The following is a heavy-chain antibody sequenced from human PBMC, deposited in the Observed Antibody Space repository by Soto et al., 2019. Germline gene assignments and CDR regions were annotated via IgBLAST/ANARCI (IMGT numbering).Heavy chain of an antibody. J-gene: IGHJ6*02. CDR1: GFRFSRSA. D-gene: IGHD2-8*01. CDR2: ISGTGGNT. Sequence: GVSLRLSCVASGFRFSRSAMGWIRQPPGRGLDWVSAISGTGGNTYFADSVEGRFVISRDNSKNTLYLQMNSLRAEDTAVYYCAKVRIDHYNGFDAWGQGTTVTVYS. CDR3: AKVRIDHYNGFDA. V-gene: IGHV3-23*01.